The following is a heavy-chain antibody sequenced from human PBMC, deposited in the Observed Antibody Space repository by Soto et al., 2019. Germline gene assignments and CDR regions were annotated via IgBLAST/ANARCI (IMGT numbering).Heavy chain of an antibody. V-gene: IGHV1-69*02. Sequence: QVQLVQSGTEVKKPGSSVKVSCKASGGTFRNYLINWVRQAPGQGLEWMGSIFPLTDIPDYAQNFQARLTISADKSTSTAYMELSRLTSDDTAMYFCARGPLVVLNYFESWGQGTLVTVSS. CDR1: GGTFRNYL. CDR3: ARGPLVVLNYFES. CDR2: IFPLTDIP. J-gene: IGHJ4*02.